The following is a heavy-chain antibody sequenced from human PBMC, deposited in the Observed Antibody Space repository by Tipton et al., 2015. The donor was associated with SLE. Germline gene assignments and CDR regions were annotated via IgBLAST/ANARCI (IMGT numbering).Heavy chain of an antibody. CDR2: ISSSGSTI. CDR1: GFTFSSYE. Sequence: SLRLSCATSGFTFSSYEMIWVRQAPGKGLEWVSYISSSGSTIYYAASVKGRFTISRDNAKNSLYLQMNSLRAEDTAVYYCARLRRHQSLVGMGWLWGPGTLITDSS. D-gene: IGHD2-8*02. J-gene: IGHJ4*02. CDR3: ARLRRHQSLVGMGWL. V-gene: IGHV3-48*03.